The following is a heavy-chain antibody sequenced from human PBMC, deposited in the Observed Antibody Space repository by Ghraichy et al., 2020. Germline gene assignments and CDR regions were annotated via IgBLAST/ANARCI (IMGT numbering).Heavy chain of an antibody. CDR1: GGTFSSYA. J-gene: IGHJ3*02. CDR3: ARIVPAAIGRNLVYAFDI. CDR2: IIPIFGTA. V-gene: IGHV1-69*13. D-gene: IGHD2-2*01. Sequence: SVKVSCKASGGTFSSYAISWVRQAPGQGLEWMGRIIPIFGTANYAQKFQGRVTITADESTSTAYMELSSLRSEDTAVYYCARIVPAAIGRNLVYAFDIWGQGTMVTVSS.